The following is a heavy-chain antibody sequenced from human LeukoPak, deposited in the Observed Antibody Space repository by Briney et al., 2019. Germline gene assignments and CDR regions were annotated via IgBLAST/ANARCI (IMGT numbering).Heavy chain of an antibody. CDR1: GFTFSSYS. Sequence: GGSLRLSCAASGFTFSSYSMNWVRQAPGKGLEWVSYISSSSSTIYYADSVKGRFTIFRDNAKNSLYLQMNSLRAEDTTVYYCARGGYSGSCWGQGTLVTVSS. D-gene: IGHD1-26*01. V-gene: IGHV3-48*01. CDR3: ARGGYSGSC. CDR2: ISSSSSTI. J-gene: IGHJ4*02.